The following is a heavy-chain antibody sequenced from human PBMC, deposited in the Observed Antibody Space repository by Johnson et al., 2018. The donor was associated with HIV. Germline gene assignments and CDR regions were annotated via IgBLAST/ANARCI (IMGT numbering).Heavy chain of an antibody. D-gene: IGHD6-6*01. V-gene: IGHV3-66*02. CDR2: IYSGGST. Sequence: VQLVESGGGLVKPGGSLRLSCAASGFTFSDYYMSWIRQAPGKGLEWVSVIYSGGSTYYADSVKGRFTISRDNSKNTLYLQMNSLRAEDTAVYYCAAPRWLRSSSKTSEGAWAFDIWGQGTMVTVSS. CDR1: GFTFSDYY. CDR3: AAPRWLRSSSKTSEGAWAFDI. J-gene: IGHJ3*02.